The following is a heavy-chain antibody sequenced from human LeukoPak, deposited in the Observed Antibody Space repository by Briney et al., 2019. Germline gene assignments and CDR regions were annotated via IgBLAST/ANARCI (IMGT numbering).Heavy chain of an antibody. CDR2: FYYSGST. Sequence: PSDTLSITCAVSGGSLTGYFWTWIRQAPWKGLEWIGHFYYSGSTYHNPSLESRVSISIDTSKTQFSLELNSVTAADTAVYYCARGFGGTYYTDGFDIWGQGTLVTVSS. V-gene: IGHV4-59*01. D-gene: IGHD1-26*01. CDR3: ARGFGGTYYTDGFDI. CDR1: GGSLTGYF. J-gene: IGHJ3*02.